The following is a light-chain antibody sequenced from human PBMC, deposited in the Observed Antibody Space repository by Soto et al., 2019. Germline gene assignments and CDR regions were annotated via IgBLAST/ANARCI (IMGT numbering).Light chain of an antibody. CDR3: QQRSNWPLT. V-gene: IGKV3-11*01. J-gene: IGKJ4*01. CDR1: QSVGSF. Sequence: EIVLTQSPATLSLSPGERATFSCRASQSVGSFLAWYQQKPGQAPRLLIYDASNRATGIPARFSGSGSGTDFTLTISSLEPEDFAVYYCQQRSNWPLTFGGGTKVEIK. CDR2: DAS.